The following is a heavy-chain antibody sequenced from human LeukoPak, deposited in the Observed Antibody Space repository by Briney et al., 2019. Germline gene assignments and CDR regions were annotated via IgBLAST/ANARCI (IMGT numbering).Heavy chain of an antibody. D-gene: IGHD3-22*01. CDR3: ASRGNYYDSSGYSTLGAFDI. Sequence: GGSLRLSCAASGFTFSSYGMHWVRQAPGKGLEWVAFIRYDGSNKYYADSVKGRFTISRDNSKNTLYLQMNSLRAEDTAVYYCASRGNYYDSSGYSTLGAFDIWGQGTMVTVSS. V-gene: IGHV3-30*02. CDR2: IRYDGSNK. CDR1: GFTFSSYG. J-gene: IGHJ3*02.